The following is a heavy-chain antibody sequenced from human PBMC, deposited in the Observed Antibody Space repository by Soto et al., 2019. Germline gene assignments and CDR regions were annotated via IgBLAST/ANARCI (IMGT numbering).Heavy chain of an antibody. D-gene: IGHD1-1*01. V-gene: IGHV1-69*01. J-gene: IGHJ4*02. CDR1: GGSFTTYT. CDR3: AIDGNGNSLAN. Sequence: QVQLVQSGAEVKKPGSSVKVSCKASGGSFTTYTISWVRQAPGQGLEWMAGIIPIFGAAKSAPRFQGRVALTADESTRTVYMELSGLRSDDAAIYYCAIDGNGNSLANWGQGTRVTVSS. CDR2: IIPIFGAA.